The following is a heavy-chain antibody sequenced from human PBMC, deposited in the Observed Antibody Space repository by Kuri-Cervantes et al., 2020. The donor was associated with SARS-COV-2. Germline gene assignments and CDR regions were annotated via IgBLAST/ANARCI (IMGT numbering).Heavy chain of an antibody. CDR3: ARDYDILTHDAFDI. CDR2: IYYSGST. J-gene: IGHJ3*02. CDR1: GGSISSYY. D-gene: IGHD3-9*01. Sequence: SETLSLTCTVSGGSISSYYWSWIRQPPGKGLEWIGYIYYSGSTNYNPSLKSRVTISVDTSKNQFSLKLSSVTAADTAVYYCARDYDILTHDAFDIWGQGTMVTVSS. V-gene: IGHV4-59*12.